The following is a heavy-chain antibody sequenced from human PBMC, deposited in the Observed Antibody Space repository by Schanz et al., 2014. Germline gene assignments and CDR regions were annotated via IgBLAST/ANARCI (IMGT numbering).Heavy chain of an antibody. CDR1: GYAFTTYG. J-gene: IGHJ6*03. V-gene: IGHV1-18*01. CDR3: ARDHVATTDYDYLFYYLDV. D-gene: IGHD1-1*01. Sequence: QVQVVQSGTQVKKPGASVRVSCKVSGYAFTTYGISWVRQAPGQGPEFMGWISTFRNEDTNSAQRFQGRLTMTTDTSTSTAYMELRSLRYDDTAVYYCARDHVATTDYDYLFYYLDVWATGITDIVSS. CDR2: ISTFRNEDT.